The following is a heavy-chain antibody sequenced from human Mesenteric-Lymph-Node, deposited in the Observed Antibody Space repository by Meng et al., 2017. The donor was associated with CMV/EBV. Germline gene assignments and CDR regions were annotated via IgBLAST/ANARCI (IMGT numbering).Heavy chain of an antibody. CDR1: GYSFTTYW. J-gene: IGHJ4*02. CDR2: IYPGDSDT. V-gene: IGHV5-51*01. Sequence: GESLKISCKGSGYSFTTYWIGWVRQIPGKGLDWMGIIYPGDSDTRYSPSFQGQVSISVDKSINTAFLQWSSLKASDTATYYCARATKEGYSSSWYNYWGQGTLVTVSS. CDR3: ARATKEGYSSSWYNY. D-gene: IGHD6-13*01.